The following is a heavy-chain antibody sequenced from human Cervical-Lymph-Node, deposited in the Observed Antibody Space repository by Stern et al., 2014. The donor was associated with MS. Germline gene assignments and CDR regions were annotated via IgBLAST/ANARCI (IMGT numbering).Heavy chain of an antibody. V-gene: IGHV4-59*01. CDR2: LYYSGST. CDR3: ARAGPYDYIWGNFRHRAFYFDS. J-gene: IGHJ4*02. D-gene: IGHD3-16*02. CDR1: SGFIGNNY. Sequence: QVQLVESGPGLVKPSETLSLMCSASSGFIGNNYWSWIRQPPGKGLEWLGHLYYSGSTYYNPSLKSRVTISLGTSKNQLSLRLSSVTAADTAVYYCARAGPYDYIWGNFRHRAFYFDSWGQGALVTVSS.